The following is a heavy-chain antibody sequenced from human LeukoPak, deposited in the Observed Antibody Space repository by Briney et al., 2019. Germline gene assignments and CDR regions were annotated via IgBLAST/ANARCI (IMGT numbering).Heavy chain of an antibody. CDR3: AKEYDSGGYGANFDY. CDR2: VSSDGGTK. CDR1: KFTFCNYC. D-gene: IGHD3-10*01. J-gene: IGHJ4*02. V-gene: IGHV3-30*18. Sequence: GGCLRLSCTASKFTFCNYCMQWVRQAPGKGLEWVVVVSSDGGTKYYADSVKGRFTISRDNSRNTMYLQMDSLRAEDTAVYYCAKEYDSGGYGANFDYWGQGTLVTVSS.